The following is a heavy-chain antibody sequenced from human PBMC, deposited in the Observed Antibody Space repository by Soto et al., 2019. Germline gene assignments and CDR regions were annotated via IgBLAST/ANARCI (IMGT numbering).Heavy chain of an antibody. Sequence: GGSLRLSCVASGFTFGTYAIHWVRQAPGKGLQWVALISYEGSNTYYADSVKGRFTVSRDNSKSTLYLQMNSLRPEDTGVYYCARVTPGNNLYYFSGMDVWGQGTLVTVSS. CDR2: ISYEGSNT. D-gene: IGHD1-1*01. CDR3: ARVTPGNNLYYFSGMDV. J-gene: IGHJ6*02. V-gene: IGHV3-30-3*01. CDR1: GFTFGTYA.